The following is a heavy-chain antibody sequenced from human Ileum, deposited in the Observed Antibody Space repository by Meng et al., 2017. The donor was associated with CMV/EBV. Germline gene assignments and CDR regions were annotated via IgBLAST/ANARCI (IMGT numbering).Heavy chain of an antibody. CDR2: ISSSSSTI. Sequence: GGSLRLSCAASGFTFSSYSMNWVRQAPGKGLEWVSYISSSSSTIYYADSVKGRFTISRDNAKNSLYLQMNSLRAEDTAVYYCARGLTTVSTGYFDYWGQGTLVTVS. J-gene: IGHJ4*02. CDR1: GFTFSSYS. V-gene: IGHV3-48*04. CDR3: ARGLTTVSTGYFDY. D-gene: IGHD4-17*01.